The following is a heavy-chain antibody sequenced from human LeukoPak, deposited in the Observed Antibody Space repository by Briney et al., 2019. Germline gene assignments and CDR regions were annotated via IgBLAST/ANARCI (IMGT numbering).Heavy chain of an antibody. V-gene: IGHV1-2*02. CDR3: ARGIYGGNSPLVDY. CDR2: VNPNSGGT. D-gene: IGHD4-23*01. Sequence: ASVKVSCKASGYTFTGYYMHWVRQAPGQGLEWMGWVNPNSGGTNYAQKFQGRVTMTRDTSITTAYMELSRLRSDDTAVYYCARGIYGGNSPLVDYWGQGTLVTVSS. CDR1: GYTFTGYY. J-gene: IGHJ4*02.